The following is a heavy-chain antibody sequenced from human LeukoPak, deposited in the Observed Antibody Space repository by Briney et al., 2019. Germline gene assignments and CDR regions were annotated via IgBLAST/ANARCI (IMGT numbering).Heavy chain of an antibody. Sequence: ASVKVSCKASGYTFTGYYMHWVRQAPGQGLEWMGWINPNSGGTNYAQKFQGRVTMTRDTSISTAYMELSRLRSDDTAVYYWARDLFFGSGSSPGSWGQGTLVTVSS. D-gene: IGHD3-10*01. CDR3: ARDLFFGSGSSPGS. V-gene: IGHV1-2*02. J-gene: IGHJ4*02. CDR1: GYTFTGYY. CDR2: INPNSGGT.